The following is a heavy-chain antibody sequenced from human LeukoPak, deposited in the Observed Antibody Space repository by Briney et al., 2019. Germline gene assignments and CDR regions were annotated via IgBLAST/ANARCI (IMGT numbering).Heavy chain of an antibody. CDR2: IYSSGSS. V-gene: IGHV4-4*07. Sequence: SESLSLTCSVSGGSIRSYYWSWIRQPAGKGLEWIGLIYSSGSSNYNPSLKSRVTISVDKSKNQFSLKLNSVTAADTAVYYCARGGSSSSLNHFDYWGQGTLVTVSS. CDR1: GGSIRSYY. CDR3: ARGGSSSSLNHFDY. D-gene: IGHD6-13*01. J-gene: IGHJ4*02.